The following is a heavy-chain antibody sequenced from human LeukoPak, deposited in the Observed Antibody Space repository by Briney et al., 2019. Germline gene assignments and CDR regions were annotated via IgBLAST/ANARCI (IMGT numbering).Heavy chain of an antibody. CDR3: ARLDSGYADY. V-gene: IGHV3-43*01. CDR1: GLSIGDYT. Sequence: TGGSLRLSCAASGLSIGDYTMHWVLQVPGNGLEWVSLISRNGVATKYADSVRGRFTISRDNAKNSLYLQMNSLRAEDTAVYYCARLDSGYADYWGQGTLVTVSS. J-gene: IGHJ4*02. D-gene: IGHD5-12*01. CDR2: ISRNGVAT.